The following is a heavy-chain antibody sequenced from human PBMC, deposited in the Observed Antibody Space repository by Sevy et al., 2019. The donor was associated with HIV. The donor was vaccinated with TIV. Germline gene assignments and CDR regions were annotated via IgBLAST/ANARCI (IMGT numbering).Heavy chain of an antibody. D-gene: IGHD3-10*01. J-gene: IGHJ6*02. CDR2: IGTAGDT. CDR3: XXXGEGMDV. V-gene: IGHV3-13*01. CDR1: GFTFSSYD. Sequence: GGSLRLSCAASGFTFSSYDMHWVRQATGKGLEWVSAIGTAGDTYYPGSVKGRFTISRENAKNSLYLQMNSLRAGDTXXXXXXXXGEGMDVWGQGTTVTVSS.